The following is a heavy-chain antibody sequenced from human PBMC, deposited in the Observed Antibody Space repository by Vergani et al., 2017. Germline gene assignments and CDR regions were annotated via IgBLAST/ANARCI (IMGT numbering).Heavy chain of an antibody. CDR2: INWNGGST. CDR3: ARVGDYGDYTRLYYYYGMDV. CDR1: GFTFDDYG. J-gene: IGHJ6*02. V-gene: IGHV3-20*04. Sequence: EVQLVESGGGVVRPGGSLRLSCAASGFTFDDYGMSWVRQAPGKGLEWVSGINWNGGSTGYADSVKGRFTISRDNAKNSLYLQMNSLRAEDTALYYCARVGDYGDYTRLYYYYGMDVWGQGTTVTVSS. D-gene: IGHD4-17*01.